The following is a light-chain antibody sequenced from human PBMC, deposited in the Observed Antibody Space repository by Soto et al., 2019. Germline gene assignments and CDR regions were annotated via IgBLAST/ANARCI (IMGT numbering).Light chain of an antibody. J-gene: IGKJ5*01. Sequence: IVVTQSPATLSVSPGERATLSCRASQSVDDNLAWYQQKPGQAPRLLIYGASTRATGIPARFSGSGYETEFTLTISSLQSEDFAVYYCQQRSNWPITFGQGTRLEIK. CDR1: QSVDDN. V-gene: IGKV3-15*01. CDR2: GAS. CDR3: QQRSNWPIT.